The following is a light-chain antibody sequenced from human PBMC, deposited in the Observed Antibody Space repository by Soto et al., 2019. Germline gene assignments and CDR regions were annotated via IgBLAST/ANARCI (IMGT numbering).Light chain of an antibody. CDR3: QHRRSWPLT. J-gene: IGKJ5*01. CDR1: QSVGIF. V-gene: IGKV3-11*01. CDR2: DAS. Sequence: EIVLTQSPATLSLSPGERAPLSCRASQSVGIFLAWYQHKPGQAPRLLIFDASNRATGIPARFSGGGSGTDFTLTISSLEPEDFAIYYCQHRRSWPLTFGQGTRLE.